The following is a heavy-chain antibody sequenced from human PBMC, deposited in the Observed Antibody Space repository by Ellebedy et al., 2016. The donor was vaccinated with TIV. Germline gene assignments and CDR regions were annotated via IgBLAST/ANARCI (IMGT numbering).Heavy chain of an antibody. Sequence: SETLSLTCTVSGGSISSSNYYWGWIRQPPGKGLEWIGSLYFSGTTYYNPSLKSRVTISVDTSKNQFSLKLSSVTAADTAVYYCARVGTASYDFDYWGQGTLLTVSS. CDR1: GGSISSSNYY. CDR3: ARVGTASYDFDY. J-gene: IGHJ4*02. D-gene: IGHD1-1*01. V-gene: IGHV4-39*07. CDR2: LYFSGTT.